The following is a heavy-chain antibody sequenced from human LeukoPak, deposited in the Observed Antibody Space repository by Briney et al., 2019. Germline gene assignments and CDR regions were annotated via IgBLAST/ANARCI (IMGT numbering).Heavy chain of an antibody. D-gene: IGHD1-26*01. J-gene: IGHJ4*02. CDR1: GFTFSNYA. V-gene: IGHV3-23*01. CDR2: ISGSGGST. Sequence: GGSLRLSCAASGFTFSNYAMSWVRQAQGRGLEWVSTISGSGGSTYYADSVKGRFTISRDNSKNTLYLQMNRLRAEDTAVYYCAKGYSGSYFDYWGQGTLVTVSS. CDR3: AKGYSGSYFDY.